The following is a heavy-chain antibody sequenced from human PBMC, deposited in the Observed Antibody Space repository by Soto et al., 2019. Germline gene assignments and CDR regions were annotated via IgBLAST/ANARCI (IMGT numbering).Heavy chain of an antibody. CDR1: CGSGSNFY. D-gene: IGHD6-13*01. CDR2: IYSSGST. J-gene: IGHJ5*02. CDR3: ARSSHKESWFDP. Sequence: LXLTFTVSCGSGSNFYLSWIRQSAGKGLEWIGRIYSSGSTNYNPSLRSRVTMSVDTSKNQFSLKLNSVTAADTAVYYCARSSHKESWFDPWGQGTLVTVSS. V-gene: IGHV4-4*07.